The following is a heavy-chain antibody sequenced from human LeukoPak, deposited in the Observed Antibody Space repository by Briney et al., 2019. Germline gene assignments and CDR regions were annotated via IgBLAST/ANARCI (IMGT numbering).Heavy chain of an antibody. CDR2: INAGNGNT. CDR1: GYTFTSYA. CDR3: ARNDYGATLGAFDY. J-gene: IGHJ4*02. V-gene: IGHV1-3*01. Sequence: ASVKVSCKASGYTFTSYAMHWVRQAPGQRLEWMGWINAGNGNTKYSQNFQGRVTITRDTSASTAHMELSSLRSEDTAVYYCARNDYGATLGAFDYWGQGTLVTVSS. D-gene: IGHD4-17*01.